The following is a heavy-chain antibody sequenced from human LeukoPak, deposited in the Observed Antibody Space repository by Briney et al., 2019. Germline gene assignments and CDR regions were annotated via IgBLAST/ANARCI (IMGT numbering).Heavy chain of an antibody. CDR1: GGPISSGGYS. V-gene: IGHV4-61*08. Sequence: SETLSLTCAVSGGPISSGGYSWSWIRQPPGKGLEWIGYIYYSGSTNYNPSLKSRVTISVDTSKNQFSLKLSSVTAADTAVYYCARDAAGGDYMDVWGKGTTVTISS. J-gene: IGHJ6*03. D-gene: IGHD3-16*01. CDR3: ARDAAGGDYMDV. CDR2: IYYSGST.